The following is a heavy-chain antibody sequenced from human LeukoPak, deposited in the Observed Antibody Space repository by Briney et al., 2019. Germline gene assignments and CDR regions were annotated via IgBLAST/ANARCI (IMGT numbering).Heavy chain of an antibody. CDR3: ARATVTISAAYYMDV. CDR2: IYTSGST. J-gene: IGHJ6*03. CDR1: GGSISSSSYY. V-gene: IGHV4-61*02. D-gene: IGHD4-11*01. Sequence: PSQTLSLTCTVSGGSISSSSYYWSWIRQPAGKGLEWIGRIYTSGSTNYNPSLKSRVTISVDTSKNQFSLKLSSVTAADTAVYYCARATVTISAAYYMDVWGKGTTVTVSS.